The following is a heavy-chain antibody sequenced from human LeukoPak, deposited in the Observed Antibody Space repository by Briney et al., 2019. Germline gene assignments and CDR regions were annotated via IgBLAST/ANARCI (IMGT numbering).Heavy chain of an antibody. CDR3: ARALSHLWGADGLGY. Sequence: GGSLRLSCAASGFTFSSYSMNWVRQAPGKGLEWVSSISSSSSYIYYADSVKGRFTISRDNAKNSLYLQMNSLRAEDTAVYHCARALSHLWGADGLGYWGQGTLVTVSS. CDR2: ISSSSSYI. V-gene: IGHV3-21*01. D-gene: IGHD3-16*01. J-gene: IGHJ4*02. CDR1: GFTFSSYS.